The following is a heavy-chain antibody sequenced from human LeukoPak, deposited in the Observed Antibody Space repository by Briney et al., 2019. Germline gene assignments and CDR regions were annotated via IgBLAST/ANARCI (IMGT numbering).Heavy chain of an antibody. D-gene: IGHD4-23*01. CDR2: INPNSGGT. CDR3: ARRCLATVAYNWFDH. J-gene: IGHJ5*02. Sequence: ASVKVSCKASGYTFTGYYMHWVRQAPGQGLEWMGWINPNSGGTNYAQKFQGRVTMTRDTSISTAYMELSRLRSDDTAVYYCARRCLATVAYNWFDHWGQGTLVTVSS. CDR1: GYTFTGYY. V-gene: IGHV1-2*02.